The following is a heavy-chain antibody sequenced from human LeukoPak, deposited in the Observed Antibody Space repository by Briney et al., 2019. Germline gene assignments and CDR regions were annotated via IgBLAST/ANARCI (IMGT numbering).Heavy chain of an antibody. CDR1: GGTFSSYA. CDR3: ARADAGTLDY. CDR2: IIPIFGIA. V-gene: IGHV1-69*04. D-gene: IGHD6-13*01. Sequence: SVKVSCKASGGTFSSYAISWVRQAPGQGLEWMGRIIPIFGIANYAQKFQGRVTITADKSTSTAYMELSSLRSEDTAVYYCARADAGTLDYWGQGTLVTVSS. J-gene: IGHJ4*02.